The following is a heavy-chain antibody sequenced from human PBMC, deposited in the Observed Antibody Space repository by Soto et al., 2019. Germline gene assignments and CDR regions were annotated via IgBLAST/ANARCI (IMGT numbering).Heavy chain of an antibody. V-gene: IGHV3-23*01. J-gene: IGHJ6*03. CDR2: ISGSGGST. Sequence: GGSLRLSCAASGFTFSSYAMSWVRQAPGKGLEWVSAISGSGGSTYYADSVKGRFTISRDNSKNTLYLQMNSLRAEDTAVYYCAKSSGDHPHPDYYYMDVWGKGTTVTVSS. CDR1: GFTFSSYA. D-gene: IGHD7-27*01. CDR3: AKSSGDHPHPDYYYMDV.